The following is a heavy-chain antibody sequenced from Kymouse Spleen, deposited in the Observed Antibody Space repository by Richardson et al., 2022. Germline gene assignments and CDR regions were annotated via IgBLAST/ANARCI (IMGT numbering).Heavy chain of an antibody. D-gene: IGHD3-10*01. CDR2: IWYDGSNK. V-gene: IGHV3-33*01. CDR3: ARSLLWFGAYYYGMDV. J-gene: IGHJ6*02. CDR1: GFTFSSYG. Sequence: QVQLVESGGGVVQPGRSLRLSCAASGFTFSSYGMHWVRQAPGKGLEWVAVIWYDGSNKYYADSVKGRFTISRDNSKNTLYLQMNSLRAEDTAVYYCARSLLWFGAYYYGMDVWGQGTTVTVSS.